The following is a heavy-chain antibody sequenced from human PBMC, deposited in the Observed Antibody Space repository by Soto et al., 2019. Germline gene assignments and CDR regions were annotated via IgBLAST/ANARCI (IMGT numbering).Heavy chain of an antibody. CDR1: GYTFTGYY. V-gene: IGHV1-2*02. Sequence: QVQLVQSGAEVKKPGASVKVSCKASGYTFTGYYMHWVRQAPGQGLEWMGWIKPNSGGTNYAQKFQGRVTMTRDTSISTAYMELSRLRSDDTAVYYCAREALGYCSGGSCRDTTKNDAFDIWGQGTMVTVSS. CDR2: IKPNSGGT. J-gene: IGHJ3*02. CDR3: AREALGYCSGGSCRDTTKNDAFDI. D-gene: IGHD2-15*01.